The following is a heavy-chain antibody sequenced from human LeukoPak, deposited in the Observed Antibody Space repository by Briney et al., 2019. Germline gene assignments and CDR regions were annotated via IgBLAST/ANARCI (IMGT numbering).Heavy chain of an antibody. CDR3: ASLATYYDFWSGYPPRYMDV. J-gene: IGHJ6*03. Sequence: SETLSLTCTVSGGSISSYYWSWIRQPPGKGLEWIGYIYYSGSTNYNPSLKSRVTISVDTSKNQFSLKLSSVTAADTAVYYCASLATYYDFWSGYPPRYMDVWGKGTTVTVSS. CDR2: IYYSGST. D-gene: IGHD3-3*01. CDR1: GGSISSYY. V-gene: IGHV4-59*01.